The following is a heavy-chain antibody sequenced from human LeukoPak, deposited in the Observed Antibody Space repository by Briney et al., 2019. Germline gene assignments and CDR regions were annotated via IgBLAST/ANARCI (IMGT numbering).Heavy chain of an antibody. J-gene: IGHJ6*02. CDR3: AKAAGYSYGYLTYYYYGMDV. D-gene: IGHD5-18*01. CDR2: ISCYGSNK. CDR1: GLTLSSHG. V-gene: IGHV3-30*18. Sequence: GGSLRLSCAASGLTLSSHGMPWLRHAPGKGLEGVADISCYGSNKYYADPAKARFHISRDNHKNTLYPQMKSLSPEHTAVYHCAKAAGYSYGYLTYYYYGMDVWGQGTTVTVSS.